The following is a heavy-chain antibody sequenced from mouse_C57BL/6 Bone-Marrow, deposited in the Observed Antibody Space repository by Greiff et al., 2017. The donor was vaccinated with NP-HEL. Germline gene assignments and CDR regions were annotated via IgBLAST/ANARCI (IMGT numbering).Heavy chain of an antibody. J-gene: IGHJ3*01. D-gene: IGHD1-1*01. Sequence: EVKLVESGGGLVKPGGSLKLSCAASGFTFSSYTMSWVRQTPEKRLEWVATISGGGGNTYYPDSVKGRFTISRDNAKNTLYLQMSSLRSEDTALYYCARDYGSSCSFAYWGQGTLVTVSA. CDR2: ISGGGGNT. V-gene: IGHV5-9*01. CDR1: GFTFSSYT. CDR3: ARDYGSSCSFAY.